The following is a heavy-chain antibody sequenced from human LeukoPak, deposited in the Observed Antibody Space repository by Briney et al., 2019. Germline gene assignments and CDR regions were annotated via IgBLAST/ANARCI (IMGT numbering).Heavy chain of an antibody. CDR3: ARDGLSATDGYNAGYYFDY. V-gene: IGHV3-11*01. J-gene: IGHJ4*02. Sequence: PGGSLRLSCAASGFTFSAYYMSWIRQAPGNGLEWVSYISSSGSTIYYADSVKGRFTISRDNAKNSLYLQMNSLRAEDTAVYYCARDGLSATDGYNAGYYFDYWGQGTLVTVSS. D-gene: IGHD5-24*01. CDR2: ISSSGSTI. CDR1: GFTFSAYY.